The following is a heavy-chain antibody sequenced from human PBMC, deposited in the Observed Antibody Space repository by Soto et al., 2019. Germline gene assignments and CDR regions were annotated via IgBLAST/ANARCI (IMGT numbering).Heavy chain of an antibody. V-gene: IGHV1-69*13. J-gene: IGHJ5*02. CDR3: ARAHYRGASGSYWVNWLDP. CDR1: GGTFSSYA. CDR2: IIPIFGTA. D-gene: IGHD3-10*01. Sequence: ASVKVSCKASGGTFSSYAISWVRQAPGQGLEWMGGIIPIFGTANYAQKFQGRVTITADESTSTAYMELSSLRSEDTAVYYCARAHYRGASGSYWVNWLDPWRQGTLATVSS.